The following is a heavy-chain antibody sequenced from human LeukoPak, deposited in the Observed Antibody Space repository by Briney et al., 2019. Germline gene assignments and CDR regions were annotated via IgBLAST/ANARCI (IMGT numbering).Heavy chain of an antibody. CDR2: TYGCGSI. J-gene: IGHJ4*02. D-gene: IGHD6-6*01. V-gene: IGHV3-66*01. Sequence: GGSLRLSCAASGFTVSSNCMMWVRQAPGKGLEWVSFTYGCGSISYADSVKGRFTISRDNSKNTLYLQMNSLRAEDTAVYYCAKAVHIAAPVGLDYWGQGTLVTVSS. CDR3: AKAVHIAAPVGLDY. CDR1: GFTVSSNC.